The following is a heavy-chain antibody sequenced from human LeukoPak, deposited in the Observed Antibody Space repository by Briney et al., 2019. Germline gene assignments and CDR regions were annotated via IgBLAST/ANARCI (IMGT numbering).Heavy chain of an antibody. CDR1: GFTFSSYA. J-gene: IGHJ4*02. V-gene: IGHV3-23*01. CDR2: ISGTGGST. CDR3: AKDNKYYYGSGSYYIFHY. D-gene: IGHD3-10*01. Sequence: GGSLRLSCAASGFTFSSYAMSWVRQAPGKGLEWVSAISGTGGSTYYADSVKGRFTISRDYSKNTLYLQMNSLRAEDTAVYYCAKDNKYYYGSGSYYIFHYWGQGTLVTVSS.